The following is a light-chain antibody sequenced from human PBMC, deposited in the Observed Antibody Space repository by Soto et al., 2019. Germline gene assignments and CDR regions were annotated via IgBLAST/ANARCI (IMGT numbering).Light chain of an antibody. J-gene: IGKJ1*01. CDR3: QQYGSSPPT. CDR2: GAS. Sequence: EIVLTQSPGTLSLSPGERATLSCRASQSVSTNYLAWYQRKPGQAPRLLIYGASSRATDIPDRFSGSGSGTDFTLTITRLKPEDFAVYSCQQYGSSPPTFGQGTKVEL. CDR1: QSVSTNY. V-gene: IGKV3-20*01.